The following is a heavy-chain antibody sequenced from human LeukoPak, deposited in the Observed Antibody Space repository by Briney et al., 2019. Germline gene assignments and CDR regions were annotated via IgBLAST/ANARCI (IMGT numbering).Heavy chain of an antibody. CDR1: GYTFNNYG. CDR2: ISAYNGYT. CDR3: ASDHYGDHPFDY. J-gene: IGHJ4*02. Sequence: GASVKVSCKASGYTFNNYGISWVGQAPGLGLEWMGWISAYNGYTKYAQSLQGRLTMTTDTSTSAAYMELRSLRSDDTAVYYCASDHYGDHPFDYWGQGTLVTVSS. V-gene: IGHV1-18*01. D-gene: IGHD4-17*01.